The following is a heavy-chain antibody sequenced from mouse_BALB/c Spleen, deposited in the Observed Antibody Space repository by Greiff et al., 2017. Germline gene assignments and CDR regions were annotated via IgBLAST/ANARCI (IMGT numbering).Heavy chain of an antibody. CDR3: ARDYGHAMDY. Sequence: VQLQQSGPELVKPGASVKMSCKASGYTFTDYYMDCVKQSHGESFEWIGRVNPYNGGTSYNQKFKGKATLTVDKSSSTAYMELNSLTSEDSAVYYCARDYGHAMDYWGQGTSVTVSS. D-gene: IGHD1-1*02. CDR1: GYTFTDYY. CDR2: VNPYNGGT. V-gene: IGHV1-19*01. J-gene: IGHJ4*01.